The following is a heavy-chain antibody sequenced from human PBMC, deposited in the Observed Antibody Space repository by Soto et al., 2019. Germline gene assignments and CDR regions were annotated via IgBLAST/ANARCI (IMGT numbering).Heavy chain of an antibody. CDR1: GFTFSSYS. V-gene: IGHV3-21*01. CDR3: ARDIYGSGSYYAFDI. J-gene: IGHJ3*02. D-gene: IGHD3-10*01. CDR2: ISSSSSYI. Sequence: GGSLRLSCAASGFTFSSYSMNWVRQAPGKGLEWVSSISSSSSYIYYADSVKGRFTISRDNAKNSLYLQMNSLRAEDTAVYYCARDIYGSGSYYAFDIWGQGTMVTVSS.